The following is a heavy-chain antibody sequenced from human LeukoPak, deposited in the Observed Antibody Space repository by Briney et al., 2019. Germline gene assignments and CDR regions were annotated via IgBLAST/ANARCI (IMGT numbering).Heavy chain of an antibody. Sequence: ASVKVSCKASGYTFTSYGISWVRQAPGQGLEWMGWISAYNGNTNYAQKFQGRVTITADKSTSTAYMELSSLRSEDTAVYYCARDLDCGGDCYSIYWGQGTLVTVSS. CDR1: GYTFTSYG. CDR2: ISAYNGNT. D-gene: IGHD2-21*02. J-gene: IGHJ4*02. CDR3: ARDLDCGGDCYSIY. V-gene: IGHV1-18*01.